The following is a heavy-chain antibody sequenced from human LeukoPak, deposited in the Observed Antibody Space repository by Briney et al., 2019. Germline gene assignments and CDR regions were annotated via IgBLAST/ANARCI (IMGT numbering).Heavy chain of an antibody. CDR1: GYTFTSYY. J-gene: IGHJ4*02. V-gene: IGHV1-18*04. Sequence: ASVKVSRKASGYTFTSYYMHWVRQAPGQGLEWMGWISAYNGNTNYAQKLQGRVTMTTDTSTSTAYMELRSLRSDDTAVYYCARARQWLVLGGYFDYWGQGTLVTVSS. D-gene: IGHD6-19*01. CDR2: ISAYNGNT. CDR3: ARARQWLVLGGYFDY.